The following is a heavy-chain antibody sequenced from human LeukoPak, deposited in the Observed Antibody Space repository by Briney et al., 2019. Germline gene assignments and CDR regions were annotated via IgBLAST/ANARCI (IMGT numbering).Heavy chain of an antibody. J-gene: IGHJ4*02. CDR3: AKCRSGGSCYRPDDY. CDR1: GFTFSSYA. CDR2: ISGSGGST. D-gene: IGHD2-15*01. V-gene: IGHV3-23*01. Sequence: PGGSLRLSCTASGFTFSSYAMSWVRQAPGKGLEWVSAISGSGGSTYYADSVKGRFTISRDNSKNTLYLQINSLRVEDTAVFYCAKCRSGGSCYRPDDYWGQGTLVTVSS.